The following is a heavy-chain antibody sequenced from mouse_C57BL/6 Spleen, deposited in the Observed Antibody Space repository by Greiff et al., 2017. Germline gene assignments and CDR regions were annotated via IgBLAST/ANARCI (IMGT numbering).Heavy chain of an antibody. V-gene: IGHV6-3*01. CDR3: TAYSNYEWYFDV. J-gene: IGHJ1*03. Sequence: EVQLVESGGGLVQPGGSMKLSCVASGFTFSNYWMNWVRQSPEKGLEWVAQIRLKSDNYATHYAESVKGRFTISRDDSKSSVYLQMNNLRAEDTGIYYCTAYSNYEWYFDVWGTGTTVTVSS. CDR2: IRLKSDNYAT. D-gene: IGHD2-5*01. CDR1: GFTFSNYW.